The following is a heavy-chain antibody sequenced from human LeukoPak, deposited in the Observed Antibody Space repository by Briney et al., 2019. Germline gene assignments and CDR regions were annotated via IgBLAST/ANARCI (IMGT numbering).Heavy chain of an antibody. CDR1: GYTFTGYY. CDR3: ARSLYSGTYGGRIDY. CDR2: INPNSGGT. V-gene: IGHV1-2*02. D-gene: IGHD1-26*01. J-gene: IGHJ4*02. Sequence: ASVKVSCKASGYTFTGYYMHWVRQAPGQGLEWMGWINPNSGGTNYAQKFQGRVTMTRDTSIRTAHMELTSLTPGDTAVYYCARSLYSGTYGGRIDYWGQGTPVTVSS.